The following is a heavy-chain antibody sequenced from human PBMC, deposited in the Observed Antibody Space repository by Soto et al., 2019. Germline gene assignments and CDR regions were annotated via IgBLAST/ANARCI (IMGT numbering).Heavy chain of an antibody. D-gene: IGHD6-19*01. Sequence: QVQLQESGPGLVKPSETLSLTCTVSGGSVSSGSYYWSWIRQPPGKGLEWIGYIYYSGSTNYNPSLKSRVTISVDTSKNQFSLKLSSVTAADTAVYYCARGYLGIAVAGPPEDWYFDLWGRGTLVTVSS. CDR3: ARGYLGIAVAGPPEDWYFDL. V-gene: IGHV4-61*01. CDR1: GGSVSSGSYY. CDR2: IYYSGST. J-gene: IGHJ2*01.